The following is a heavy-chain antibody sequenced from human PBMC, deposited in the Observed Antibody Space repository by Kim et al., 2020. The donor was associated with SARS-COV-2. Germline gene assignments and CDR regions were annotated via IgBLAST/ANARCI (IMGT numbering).Heavy chain of an antibody. D-gene: IGHD2-2*01. Sequence: SETLSLTCTVSGGSISSSSYYWGWIRQPPGKGLEWIGSIYYSGSTYYNPSLKSRVTISVDTSKNQFSLKLSSVTAADTAVYYCARLEPRGFVVVPAAMNHWGQGTLVTVSS. J-gene: IGHJ5*02. V-gene: IGHV4-39*01. CDR1: GGSISSSSYY. CDR3: ARLEPRGFVVVPAAMNH. CDR2: IYYSGST.